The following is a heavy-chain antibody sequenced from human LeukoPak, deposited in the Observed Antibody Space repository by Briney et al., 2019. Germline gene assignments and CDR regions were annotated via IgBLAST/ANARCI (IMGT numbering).Heavy chain of an antibody. D-gene: IGHD1-14*01. J-gene: IGHJ4*02. V-gene: IGHV1-69*13. CDR2: IIPIFGTA. Sequence: GASVKVSCKASGYTFTSYGISWVRQAPGQGLEWMGGIIPIFGTANYAQKFQGRVTITADESTSTAYMELSSLRSEDTAVYYCARVANQGPWGQGTLVTVSS. CDR1: GYTFTSYG. CDR3: ARVANQGP.